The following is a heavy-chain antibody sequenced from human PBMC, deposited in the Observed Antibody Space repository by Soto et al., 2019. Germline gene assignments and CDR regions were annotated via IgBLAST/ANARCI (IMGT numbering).Heavy chain of an antibody. CDR3: VRDLDGSGSYYTDY. CDR2: IGPYNGKK. J-gene: IGHJ4*02. D-gene: IGHD3-10*01. V-gene: IGHV1-18*01. Sequence: ASVKVSCKAFGYAFRHYGITWVRQAPGQGLEWMGGIGPYNGKKNYAQKLQGRVTMTTDTSTCTAYMKLRSLRSDDTAVYFCVRDLDGSGSYYTDYWRQGTLVTVSS. CDR1: GYAFRHYG.